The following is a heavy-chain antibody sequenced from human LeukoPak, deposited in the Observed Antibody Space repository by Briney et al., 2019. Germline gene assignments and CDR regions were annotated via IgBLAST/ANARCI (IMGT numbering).Heavy chain of an antibody. CDR3: AKGYSSGWTPFDY. J-gene: IGHJ4*02. Sequence: ASVKVSCKASGGTFSSYAISWVRQAPGQGLEWMGGIIPIFGTANYAQKFQGRVTITADESTSTAYMELSSLRSEDTAVYYCAKGYSSGWTPFDYWGQGTQVTVSS. D-gene: IGHD6-19*01. CDR2: IIPIFGTA. CDR1: GGTFSSYA. V-gene: IGHV1-69*01.